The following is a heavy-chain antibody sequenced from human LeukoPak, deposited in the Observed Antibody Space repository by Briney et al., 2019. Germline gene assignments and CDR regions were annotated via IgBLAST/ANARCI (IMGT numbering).Heavy chain of an antibody. CDR1: GFTFSSYS. CDR3: ARAPLLMVRGVIISPYYFDY. D-gene: IGHD3-10*01. CDR2: ISSSSSYI. Sequence: PGGSLRLSCAASGFTFSSYSVNWVRQAPGKGLEWVSSISSSSSYIYYADSVKGRFTISRDNAKNSLYLQMNSLRAEDTAVYYCARAPLLMVRGVIISPYYFDYWGQGTLVTVSS. V-gene: IGHV3-21*01. J-gene: IGHJ4*02.